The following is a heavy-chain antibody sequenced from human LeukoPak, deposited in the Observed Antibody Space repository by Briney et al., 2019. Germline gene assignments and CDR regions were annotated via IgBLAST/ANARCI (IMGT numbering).Heavy chain of an antibody. D-gene: IGHD2-2*01. CDR3: ARIVVVPAAMNSYYMDV. V-gene: IGHV1-69*01. CDR2: IIPIFGTA. CDR1: GGTFSSYA. J-gene: IGHJ6*03. Sequence: GSSVEVSCKASGGTFSSYAISWVRQAPGQGLEWMGGIIPIFGTANYAQKFQGRVTITADESTSTAYMELSSLRSEDTAVYYCARIVVVPAAMNSYYMDVWGKGTTVTVSS.